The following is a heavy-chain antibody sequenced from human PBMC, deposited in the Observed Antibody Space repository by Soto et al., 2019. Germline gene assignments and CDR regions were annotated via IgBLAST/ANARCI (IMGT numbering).Heavy chain of an antibody. CDR2: IYYSGST. CDR1: GGSISSYY. CDR3: ARANYDSSGYYYVGVDY. D-gene: IGHD3-22*01. J-gene: IGHJ4*02. V-gene: IGHV4-59*01. Sequence: SETLSLTCTVSGGSISSYYWSWIRQPPGKGLEWIGYIYYSGSTNYNPSLKSRVTISVDTSKNQFSLKLSSVTAADTAVYYCARANYDSSGYYYVGVDYWGQGTLVTVSS.